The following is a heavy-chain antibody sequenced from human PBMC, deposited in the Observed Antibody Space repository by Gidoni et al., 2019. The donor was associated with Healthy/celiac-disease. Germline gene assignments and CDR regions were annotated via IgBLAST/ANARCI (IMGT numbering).Heavy chain of an antibody. CDR2: IYWNDDK. CDR3: AHRQSLWFGELLSGFDY. V-gene: IGHV2-5*01. CDR1: GFSLSTSGVG. J-gene: IGHJ4*02. D-gene: IGHD3-10*01. Sequence: QITLKDSGPTLVKPTQTLTLTSTFSGFSLSTSGVGVGWIRQPPGKALEWLALIYWNDDKRYSPSLKSRLTITKDTSKNQVVLTMTNMDPVDTATYYCAHRQSLWFGELLSGFDYWGQGTLVTVSS.